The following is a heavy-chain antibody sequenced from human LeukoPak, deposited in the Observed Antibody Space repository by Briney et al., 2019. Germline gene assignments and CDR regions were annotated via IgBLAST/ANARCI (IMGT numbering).Heavy chain of an antibody. V-gene: IGHV3-66*01. J-gene: IGHJ4*02. CDR3: ARGPSGYHNT. CDR2: IYSGGST. D-gene: IGHD5-12*01. Sequence: GGSLRLSCAASEFSVGSNYMTWVRQAPEKGLEWVSLIYSGGSTYYADSVKGRFTISRDNSKNTLYLQMNSLRAEDTAVYHCARGPSGYHNTGGQGTLVTVSS. CDR1: EFSVGSNY.